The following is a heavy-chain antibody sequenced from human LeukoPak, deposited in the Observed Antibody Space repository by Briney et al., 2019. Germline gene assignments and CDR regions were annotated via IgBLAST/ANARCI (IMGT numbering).Heavy chain of an antibody. CDR3: AKGAMRVLDP. CDR2: ISSTGNT. J-gene: IGHJ5*02. CDR1: GFTFSSYA. V-gene: IGHV3-23*01. Sequence: PGGSLRLSCAVSGFTFSSYAMNWVRQAPGKGLEWVSAISSTGNTYYADSVKGRFTISRDNSKNTLYLQMNSLRAEDTAVYYCAKGAMRVLDPWGQGTLVTVSS.